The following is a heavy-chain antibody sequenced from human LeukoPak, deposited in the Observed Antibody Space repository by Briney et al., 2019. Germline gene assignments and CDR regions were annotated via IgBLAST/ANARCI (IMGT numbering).Heavy chain of an antibody. J-gene: IGHJ4*02. Sequence: GGTLRLSCEASGFTFTSYDMNWVRQAPGKGLEWVSVISAGGSTIYYADSVKGRFTISRDNSKNTLYLQMNSLRAEDTAVYYCARDQRGSYYGFFDYWGQGTLVTVSS. CDR2: ISAGGSTI. CDR1: GFTFTSYD. D-gene: IGHD1-26*01. CDR3: ARDQRGSYYGFFDY. V-gene: IGHV3-23*01.